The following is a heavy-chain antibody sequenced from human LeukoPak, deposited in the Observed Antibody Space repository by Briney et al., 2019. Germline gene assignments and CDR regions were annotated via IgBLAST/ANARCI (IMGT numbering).Heavy chain of an antibody. CDR2: ISYDGSNK. D-gene: IGHD1-26*01. V-gene: IGHV3-30-3*01. J-gene: IGHJ4*02. CDR3: ARPLSIVGAIFPGY. Sequence: GGSLRLSRAASGFTFSSYAMHWVRQAPGKGLEWVAVISYDGSNKYYADSVKGRLTISRDNSKNTLYLQMNSLRAEDTAVYYCARPLSIVGAIFPGYWGQGTLVTVSS. CDR1: GFTFSSYA.